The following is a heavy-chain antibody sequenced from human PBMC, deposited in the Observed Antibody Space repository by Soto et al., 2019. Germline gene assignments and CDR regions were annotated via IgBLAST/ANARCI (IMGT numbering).Heavy chain of an antibody. V-gene: IGHV3-23*01. CDR3: AKGTKVVVAAKSVGWFDP. J-gene: IGHJ5*02. CDR1: GFTFSSYA. D-gene: IGHD2-15*01. Sequence: EVQLLESGGGLVQPGGSLRLSCAASGFTFSSYAMSWVRQAPGKGLEWDSAISGSGGSTYYADSVKGRFTISRDNSKNTLYLQMNSLRAEDTAVYYCAKGTKVVVAAKSVGWFDPWGQGTLVTVSS. CDR2: ISGSGGST.